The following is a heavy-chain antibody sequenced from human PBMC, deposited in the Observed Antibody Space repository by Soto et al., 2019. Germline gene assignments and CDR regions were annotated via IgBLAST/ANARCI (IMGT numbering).Heavy chain of an antibody. CDR2: IYYSGST. CDR1: GGSISSYY. V-gene: IGHV4-59*08. CDR3: ARSYYDILTGSAHAFDI. J-gene: IGHJ3*02. Sequence: SETLSLTCTVSGGSISSYYWSWIRQPPGKGLEWIGYIYYSGSTNYNPSLKSRVTISVDTSKNQFSLKLSSVTAADTAVYYCARSYYDILTGSAHAFDIWGQGTMVTVSS. D-gene: IGHD3-9*01.